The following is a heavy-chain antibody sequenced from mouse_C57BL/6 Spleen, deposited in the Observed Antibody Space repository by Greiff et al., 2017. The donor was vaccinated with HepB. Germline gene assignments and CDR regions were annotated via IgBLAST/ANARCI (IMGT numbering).Heavy chain of an antibody. V-gene: IGHV2-2*01. CDR1: GFSLTSYG. J-gene: IGHJ4*01. CDR2: IWSGGST. Sequence: VKLMESGPGLVQPSQSLSITCTVSGFSLTSYGVHWVRQSPGKGLEWLGVIWSGGSTDYNAAFISRLSISKDNSKSQVFFKMNRLQADDTAIYYCARNERNAMDYWGQGTSVTVSS. CDR3: ARNERNAMDY.